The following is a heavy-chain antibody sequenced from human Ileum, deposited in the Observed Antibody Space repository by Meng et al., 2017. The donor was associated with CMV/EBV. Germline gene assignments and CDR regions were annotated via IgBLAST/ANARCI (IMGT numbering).Heavy chain of an antibody. V-gene: IGHV4-30-4*01. CDR1: VGSISSGYYY. CDR2: IYYSGST. CDR3: ASGSPQLGYV. J-gene: IGHJ4*02. D-gene: IGHD1-1*01. Sequence: QLQWSVPGRGKPHQPRSLPCTVSVGSISSGYYYWSWIRQPPGKGLEWIGYIYYSGSTYYNPSLKSRVTISADTSKNQFSLKLNSVTAADTAVYYCASGSPQLGYVWGQGTLVTVSS.